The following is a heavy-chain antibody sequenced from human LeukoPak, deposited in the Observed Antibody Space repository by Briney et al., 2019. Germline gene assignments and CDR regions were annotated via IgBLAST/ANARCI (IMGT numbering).Heavy chain of an antibody. J-gene: IGHJ4*02. CDR2: IYHSGST. D-gene: IGHD3-10*01. CDR1: GYSISSGYY. V-gene: IGHV4-38-2*02. Sequence: SETLSLTCTVSGYSISSGYYWGWIRQPPGKGLEWIGSIYHSGSTYYNPSLKSRVTISVDTSKNQFSLKLSSVTAADTAVYYCAGGYYGSGSYYSLVDYWGQGTLVTVSS. CDR3: AGGYYGSGSYYSLVDY.